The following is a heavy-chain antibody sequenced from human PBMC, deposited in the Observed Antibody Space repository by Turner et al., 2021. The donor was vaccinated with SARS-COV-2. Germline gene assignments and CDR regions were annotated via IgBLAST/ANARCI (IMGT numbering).Heavy chain of an antibody. J-gene: IGHJ4*02. CDR2: SNSGSSYI. Sequence: VQLVESGGGLVKPGGSLRLSCAASGFTFSSYSMNWVRQAPEKVREWLASSNSGSSYIYYADSLKGRVTIARDNTKRSLLLQMNSLRVEDTAVYYCTRSRDYYGSGTYYNYDYWGQGTLVTVSS. CDR1: GFTFSSYS. CDR3: TRSRDYYGSGTYYNYDY. D-gene: IGHD3-10*01. V-gene: IGHV3-21*02.